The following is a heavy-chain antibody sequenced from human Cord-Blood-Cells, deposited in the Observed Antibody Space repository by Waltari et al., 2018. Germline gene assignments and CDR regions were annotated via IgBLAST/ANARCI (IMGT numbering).Heavy chain of an antibody. J-gene: IGHJ4*02. CDR1: GGSFSGYY. CDR3: ARATYSSSIYYFDY. CDR2: IKHSGST. Sequence: QVQLQQWGAGLLKPSETLSLTCAVYGGSFSGYYWRWIRQPPGKGLEWIGEIKHSGSTNYNPSLKSRVTISVDTSKNQFSLKLSSVTAADTAVYYCARATYSSSIYYFDYWGQGTLVTVSS. V-gene: IGHV4-34*01. D-gene: IGHD6-13*01.